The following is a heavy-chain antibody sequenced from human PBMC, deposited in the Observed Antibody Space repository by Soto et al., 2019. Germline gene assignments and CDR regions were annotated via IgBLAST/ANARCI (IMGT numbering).Heavy chain of an antibody. CDR2: ISYDGSNK. V-gene: IGHV3-30*18. CDR3: AKDVVVGATTGLGDYYYYYGMDV. CDR1: GFPFSSYG. Sequence: VGSLRHSCAASGFPFSSYGMHWVRKAPGKGLEWVAVISYDGSNKYYADSVKGRFTISRDNSKNTLYLQMNSLRAEDTAVYYCAKDVVVGATTGLGDYYYYYGMDVWGQGTTVTVSS. D-gene: IGHD1-26*01. J-gene: IGHJ6*02.